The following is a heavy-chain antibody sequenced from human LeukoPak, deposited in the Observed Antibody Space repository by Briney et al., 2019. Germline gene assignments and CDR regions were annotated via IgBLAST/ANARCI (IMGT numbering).Heavy chain of an antibody. J-gene: IGHJ5*02. CDR1: GYIFTSYY. V-gene: IGHV1-46*01. D-gene: IGHD2-15*01. CDR2: INPSGDGT. Sequence: ASVKVSCKASGYIFTSYYVHWVRQAPGQGLEWVGRINPSGDGTTYAHKFQGRVTMSRDTSTNTVYMEMSSLRSEDTAIYYCAVGSEGLLNNWFDPWGQGSLVTVSS. CDR3: AVGSEGLLNNWFDP.